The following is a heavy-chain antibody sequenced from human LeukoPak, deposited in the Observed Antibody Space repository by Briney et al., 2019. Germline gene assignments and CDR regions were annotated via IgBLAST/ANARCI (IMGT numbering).Heavy chain of an antibody. CDR2: ISSSSSYI. V-gene: IGHV3-21*01. CDR1: GFAFSSYS. Sequence: PGGSLRLSCAASGFAFSSYSMNWVRQAPGKGLEWVSSISSSSSYIYYADSVKGRFTISRDNAKNSLYLQMNSLRAEDTAVYYCAREVYVSSSWDYWGQGTLVTVSS. CDR3: AREVYVSSSWDY. J-gene: IGHJ4*02. D-gene: IGHD6-13*01.